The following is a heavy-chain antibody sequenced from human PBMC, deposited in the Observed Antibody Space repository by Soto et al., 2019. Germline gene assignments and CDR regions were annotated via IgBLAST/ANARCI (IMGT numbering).Heavy chain of an antibody. J-gene: IGHJ6*02. CDR2: INPNSGGA. CDR3: ARHRRQWLVRSYYYGMDV. Sequence: ASVKVSCKASGYTFTGYYMHWVRQAPGQGLEWMGWINPNSGGANYAQKFQGRVTMTRDTSISTAYMELSRLRSDDTAVYYCARHRRQWLVRSYYYGMDVWGQGTTVTVSS. V-gene: IGHV1-2*02. CDR1: GYTFTGYY. D-gene: IGHD6-19*01.